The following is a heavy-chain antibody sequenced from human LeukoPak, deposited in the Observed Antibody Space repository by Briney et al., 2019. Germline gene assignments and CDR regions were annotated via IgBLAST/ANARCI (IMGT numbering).Heavy chain of an antibody. Sequence: PSETLSLTCAVYGGTFSGYYWSWVRQPPGKGLEWIGEINHSGNTNYNPSLKSRVTMSVDTSKNQFSLKLTSVTAADTAIYYCASIARGTFDMWGQGTMVTVSS. CDR3: ASIARGTFDM. CDR2: INHSGNT. D-gene: IGHD2-21*01. CDR1: GGTFSGYY. V-gene: IGHV4-34*08. J-gene: IGHJ3*02.